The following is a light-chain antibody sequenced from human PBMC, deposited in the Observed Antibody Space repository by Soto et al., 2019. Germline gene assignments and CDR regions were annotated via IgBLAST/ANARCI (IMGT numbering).Light chain of an antibody. CDR1: QSVSAY. V-gene: IGKV3-11*01. CDR2: DAS. J-gene: IGKJ1*01. Sequence: EIVLTQCPATLSLSPGERATLSCRASQSVSAYLAWYQQKPGQAPRLLIYDASNRATGIPARFSGSGSGTDFTLTINSLEPEDFAVYYCQHRSNWPRTFGQGTKVEIK. CDR3: QHRSNWPRT.